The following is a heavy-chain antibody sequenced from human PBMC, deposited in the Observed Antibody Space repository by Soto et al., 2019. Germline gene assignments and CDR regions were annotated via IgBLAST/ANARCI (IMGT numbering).Heavy chain of an antibody. Sequence: EVQLLESGGGLVQPGGSLRLSCAASGFTFSSYAMSWVRQAPGKGLEWVSAISGSGGSTYYADSVKGRFTISRDNSKNTLDLQMNSLRAEDTAVYYCAKGTYYYDSSGSLDYWGQGTLVTVSS. D-gene: IGHD3-22*01. CDR3: AKGTYYYDSSGSLDY. CDR2: ISGSGGST. J-gene: IGHJ4*02. V-gene: IGHV3-23*01. CDR1: GFTFSSYA.